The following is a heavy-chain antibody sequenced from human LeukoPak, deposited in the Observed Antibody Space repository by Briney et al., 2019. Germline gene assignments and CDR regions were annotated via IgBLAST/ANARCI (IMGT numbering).Heavy chain of an antibody. CDR1: GFTFSNYW. D-gene: IGHD3-16*01. J-gene: IGHJ4*02. CDR2: IKQDGSEK. CDR3: AREMPFGDSFDY. V-gene: IGHV3-7*01. Sequence: GGSLRLSCAASGFTFSNYWMSWVRQAPGQGLEWVAKIKQDGSEKYYVDSVKGRFTISRDNAKNSLCLQLNSLRAEDTAVYYCAREMPFGDSFDYWGQGTLVTISS.